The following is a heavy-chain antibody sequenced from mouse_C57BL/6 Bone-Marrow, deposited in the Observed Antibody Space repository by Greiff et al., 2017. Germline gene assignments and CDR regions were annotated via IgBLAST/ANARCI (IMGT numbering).Heavy chain of an antibody. V-gene: IGHV1-55*01. D-gene: IGHD2-3*01. CDR1: GYTFTSYW. J-gene: IGHJ3*01. CDR3: ARRIGYYVWFAY. Sequence: QVQLQQPGAELVKPGASVKMSCKASGYTFTSYWITWVKQRPGQGLEWIGDIYPGSGSTNYNEKFKSKATLTADTSSSPAYMQLSSLTSEDSAVYYCARRIGYYVWFAYWGQGTLVTVSA. CDR2: IYPGSGST.